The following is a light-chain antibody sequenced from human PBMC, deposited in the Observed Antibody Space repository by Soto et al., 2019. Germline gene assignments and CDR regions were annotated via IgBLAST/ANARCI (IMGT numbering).Light chain of an antibody. J-gene: IGLJ2*01. V-gene: IGLV2-14*01. CDR3: STYTSASTS. CDR2: EVI. CDR1: EVGAHRF. Sequence: QSVLTQPASVSGSPGQSITISCTGTEVGAHRFVSWYQQVPGTAPKLLIYEVIKRPSGISPRFSGSKAGNTASLTISGLQAGDEADYFCSTYTSASTSFGGGTKLTVL.